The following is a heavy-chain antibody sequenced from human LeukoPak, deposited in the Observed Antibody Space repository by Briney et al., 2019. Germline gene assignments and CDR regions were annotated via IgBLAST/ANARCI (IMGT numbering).Heavy chain of an antibody. CDR2: ISPSGVVI. CDR1: GVTFRDYY. CDR3: ARDVALAHYLDY. D-gene: IGHD2-21*01. Sequence: GGSLRLSCAASGVTFRDYYMSCVREAPGEGLEWVSYISPSGVVIYYADSVQGRFTVSRDNSKNLLYLQMDNLRAEDTAIYYCARDVALAHYLDYWGQGTLVTVST. V-gene: IGHV3-11*01. J-gene: IGHJ4*02.